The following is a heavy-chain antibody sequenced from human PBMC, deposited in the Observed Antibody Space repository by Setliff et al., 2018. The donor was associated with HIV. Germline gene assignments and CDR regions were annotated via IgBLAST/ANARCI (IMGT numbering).Heavy chain of an antibody. CDR3: AKNPSAVRGWGGWYDS. J-gene: IGHJ4*02. CDR1: GFTFSRSW. CDR2: IREDGSEK. V-gene: IGHV3-7*01. D-gene: IGHD2-15*01. Sequence: PGGSLRLSCAASGFTFSRSWMSWVRQAPGKRLEWVANIREDGSEKYYVDSMKGRLTISRDNAKNSLYLQINSLRAEDTAVYYCAKNPSAVRGWGGWYDSWGLGTLVTVSS.